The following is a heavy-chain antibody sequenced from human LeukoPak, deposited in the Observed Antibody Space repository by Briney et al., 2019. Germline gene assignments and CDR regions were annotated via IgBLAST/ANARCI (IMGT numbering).Heavy chain of an antibody. CDR2: IKSKTDGETT. CDR3: TTDLGTYYHGSQRLIPVDY. V-gene: IGHV3-15*01. J-gene: IGHJ4*02. Sequence: GGSLRLSCVDSGFTFTNAWMSWVRQAPGKGLEWIGRIKSKTDGETTNYAEPVRGRFTISRDDSRSAVYLQMNSLKIEDTAVYYCTTDLGTYYHGSQRLIPVDYWGQGTLVTVSS. CDR1: GFTFTNAW. D-gene: IGHD3-10*01.